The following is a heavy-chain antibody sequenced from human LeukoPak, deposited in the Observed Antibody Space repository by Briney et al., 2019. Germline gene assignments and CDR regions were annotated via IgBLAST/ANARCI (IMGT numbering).Heavy chain of an antibody. CDR1: GFTFSSYA. Sequence: GGSLRLSCVVPGFTFSSYAMSWVRQAPGKGLEWVSAISGSGGSTYYADSVKGRFTISRDNSKNTLYLQMNSLRAEDTAVYYCAKVGYGSGSYYNLTPHFDYWGQGTLVTVSS. J-gene: IGHJ4*02. CDR3: AKVGYGSGSYYNLTPHFDY. CDR2: ISGSGGST. V-gene: IGHV3-23*01. D-gene: IGHD3-10*01.